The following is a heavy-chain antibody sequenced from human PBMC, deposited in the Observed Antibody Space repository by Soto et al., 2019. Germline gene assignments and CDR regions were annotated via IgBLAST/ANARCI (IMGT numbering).Heavy chain of an antibody. V-gene: IGHV4-59*08. CDR1: GGSISSYY. CDR2: IYYSGST. CDR3: ARHGRSIAALHDLDD. J-gene: IGHJ4*02. Sequence: SETLSLTCTVSGGSISSYYWSWIRQPPGKGLEWIGYIYYSGSTNYNPSLKSRVTISVDTSKNQFSLKLSSVTAADTAVYYCARHGRSIAALHDLDDWGQGTLVTVSS. D-gene: IGHD6-6*01.